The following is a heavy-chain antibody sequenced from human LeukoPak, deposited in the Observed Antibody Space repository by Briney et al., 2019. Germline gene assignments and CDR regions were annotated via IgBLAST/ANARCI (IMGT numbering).Heavy chain of an antibody. CDR1: GYTFTSYG. CDR2: MNPNSGNT. V-gene: IGHV1-8*02. D-gene: IGHD5-18*01. CDR3: ARGRGTAMGE. Sequence: ASVKVSCKASGYTFTSYGISWVRQAPGQGLEWMGWMNPNSGNTGYAQKFQGRVTMTRNTSISTAYMELSSLRSEDTAVYYCARGRGTAMGEWGQGTLVTVSS. J-gene: IGHJ4*02.